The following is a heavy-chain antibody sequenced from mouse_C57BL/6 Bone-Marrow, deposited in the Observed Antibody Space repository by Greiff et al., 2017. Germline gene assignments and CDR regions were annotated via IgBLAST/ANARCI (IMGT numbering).Heavy chain of an antibody. CDR3: ARYDYYAMDY. Sequence: VQLQQSGPELVKPGASVKISCKASGYTFTDYYMNWVKQSHGKSLEWIGDINPNNGGTSYNQKFKGKATLTVDKSSSTAYMELRSLTSEDSAVYYCARYDYYAMDYWGQGTAVAVSS. CDR1: GYTFTDYY. CDR2: INPNNGGT. J-gene: IGHJ4*01. V-gene: IGHV1-26*01.